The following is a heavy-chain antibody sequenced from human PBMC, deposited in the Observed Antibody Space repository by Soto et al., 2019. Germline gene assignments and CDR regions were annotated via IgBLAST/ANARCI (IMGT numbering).Heavy chain of an antibody. CDR3: ARDSLYYDFWSGYTYYGMDG. J-gene: IGHJ6*02. CDR2: INSDGSST. V-gene: IGHV3-74*01. Sequence: GGSLRLSCAASGFTFSSYWMHWVRQAPGKGLVWVSRINSDGSSTSYADSVKGRFTISRDNAKNTLYLQMNSLRAEDTAVYYCARDSLYYDFWSGYTYYGMDGWGQGTTVTVSS. D-gene: IGHD3-3*01. CDR1: GFTFSSYW.